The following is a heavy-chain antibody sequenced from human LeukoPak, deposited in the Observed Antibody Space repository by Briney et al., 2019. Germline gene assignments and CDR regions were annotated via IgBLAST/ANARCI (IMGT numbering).Heavy chain of an antibody. CDR1: GGSNSSSSYY. Sequence: PSETLSLTCTVSGGSNSSSSYYWGWIRQPPGKGLEWIGSSYYSGSTYYNPSLKSRVTISVDTSKNQFSLKLSSVTAADTAVYYCARHGGISVARTAVDYWGQGTLVTVSS. CDR2: SYYSGST. V-gene: IGHV4-39*01. CDR3: ARHGGISVARTAVDY. J-gene: IGHJ4*02. D-gene: IGHD6-19*01.